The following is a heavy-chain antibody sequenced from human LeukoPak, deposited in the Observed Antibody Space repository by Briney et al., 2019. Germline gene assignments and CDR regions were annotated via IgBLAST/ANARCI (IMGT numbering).Heavy chain of an antibody. CDR2: IFYIGST. V-gene: IGHV4-59*08. CDR3: ARHPSVAGTKGGFDH. CDR1: GGSISSYY. Sequence: PSETLSLTCTVSGGSISSYYWSWIRQPPGKGLEWIGYIFYIGSTNYNPSPKSRVTISVDTSKNQFSLKLSSVTAADTAVYYCARHPSVAGTKGGFDHWGQGTLVTVSS. J-gene: IGHJ4*02. D-gene: IGHD6-19*01.